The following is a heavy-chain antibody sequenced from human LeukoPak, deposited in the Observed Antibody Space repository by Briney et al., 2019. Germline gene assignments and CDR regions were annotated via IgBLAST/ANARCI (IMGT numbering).Heavy chain of an antibody. Sequence: GGSLRLSCAASGFTVSSNYMSWARQAPGKGLEWVSVIYSGGSTYYADSVKGRFTISRDNSKNTLYLQMNSLRAEDTAVYYCARDQGIAAAGLTFDYWGQGTLVTVSS. CDR2: IYSGGST. D-gene: IGHD6-13*01. CDR1: GFTVSSNY. J-gene: IGHJ4*02. CDR3: ARDQGIAAAGLTFDY. V-gene: IGHV3-66*01.